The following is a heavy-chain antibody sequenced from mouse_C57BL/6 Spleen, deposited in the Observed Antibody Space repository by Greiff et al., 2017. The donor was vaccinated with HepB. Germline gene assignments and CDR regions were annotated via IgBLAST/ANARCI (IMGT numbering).Heavy chain of an antibody. V-gene: IGHV1-53*01. D-gene: IGHD1-1*01. CDR2: INPSNGGT. CDR3: ARSSNYYGSSYDY. J-gene: IGHJ2*01. Sequence: QVQLQQPGTELVKPGASVKLSCKASGYTFTSYWMHWVKQRPGQGLEWIGNINPSNGGTNYNEKFKSKATLTVAKSSSTAYMQLSSLTSEVSAVYYCARSSNYYGSSYDYWGQGTTLTVSS. CDR1: GYTFTSYW.